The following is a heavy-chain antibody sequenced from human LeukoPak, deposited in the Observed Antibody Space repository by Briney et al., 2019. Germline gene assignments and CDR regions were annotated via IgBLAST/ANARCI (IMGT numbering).Heavy chain of an antibody. V-gene: IGHV1-2*02. CDR2: INPKTGGT. J-gene: IGHJ4*02. CDR3: ARDGRLTIFVRGIITEGSPPKN. Sequence: ASVRVSCKASGYTFTDSYMHWVRQAPGQGLEWMGWINPKTGGTNYAQRFQGRVTMTRDTSIRTAYMELNSLRSDDTAVYYCARDGRLTIFVRGIITEGSPPKNWGQGTLVTVSS. D-gene: IGHD3-10*01. CDR1: GYTFTDSY.